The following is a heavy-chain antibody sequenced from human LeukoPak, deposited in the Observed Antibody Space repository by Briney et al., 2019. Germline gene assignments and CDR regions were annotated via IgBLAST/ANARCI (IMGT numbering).Heavy chain of an antibody. J-gene: IGHJ4*02. CDR1: GFTFGDYA. D-gene: IGHD5-12*01. CDR3: VYGGYRSLFDY. V-gene: IGHV3-49*03. CDR2: IRSKAYGGTT. Sequence: GGSLRLSCTASGFTFGDYAMSWFRQAPGKGLEWVGFIRSKAYGGTTEYAASVKGRFTISRDDSKSIAYPQMNSLKTEDTAVYYCVYGGYRSLFDYWGQGTLVTVSS.